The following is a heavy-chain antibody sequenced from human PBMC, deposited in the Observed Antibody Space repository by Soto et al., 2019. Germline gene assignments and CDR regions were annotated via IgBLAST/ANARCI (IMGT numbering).Heavy chain of an antibody. D-gene: IGHD4-17*01. Sequence: PGGSLRLSCAASGFTFSSYAMSWVRQAPGKGLEWVSAISGSGGSTYYADSVKGRFTISRDNSKNTLYLQMNSLRAEDTAVYYCARWNDYGGNMGVNDAFDIWGQGTMVTVSS. CDR1: GFTFSSYA. CDR3: ARWNDYGGNMGVNDAFDI. CDR2: ISGSGGST. J-gene: IGHJ3*02. V-gene: IGHV3-23*01.